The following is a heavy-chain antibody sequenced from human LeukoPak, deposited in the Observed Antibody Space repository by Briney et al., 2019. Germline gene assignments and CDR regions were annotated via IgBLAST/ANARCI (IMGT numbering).Heavy chain of an antibody. CDR3: ARVWGGYCSSTSCYGAFDI. V-gene: IGHV3-20*04. CDR2: INWNGGST. D-gene: IGHD2-2*01. J-gene: IGHJ3*02. Sequence: GGSLRLSCAASGFTFDDYGMSWVRHAPGKGLEWVSGINWNGGSTGYADSVEGRFTISRDNAKNSLYLQMNSLRAEDTALYYCARVWGGYCSSTSCYGAFDIWGQGTMVTVSS. CDR1: GFTFDDYG.